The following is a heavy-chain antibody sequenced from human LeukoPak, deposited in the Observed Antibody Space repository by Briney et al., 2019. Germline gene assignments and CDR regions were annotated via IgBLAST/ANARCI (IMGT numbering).Heavy chain of an antibody. CDR2: ITGSGGSP. Sequence: GGSLRLSCAASGFTFSSNVMSWVRHAPGKGLEWVSVITGSGGSPYYADSVKGRFTISRDNSKNTLYLQMNSLRAEDTAVYYCASGIVVAVAGPSDYWGQGTLVTVSS. J-gene: IGHJ4*02. CDR3: ASGIVVAVAGPSDY. D-gene: IGHD3-22*01. V-gene: IGHV3-23*01. CDR1: GFTFSSNV.